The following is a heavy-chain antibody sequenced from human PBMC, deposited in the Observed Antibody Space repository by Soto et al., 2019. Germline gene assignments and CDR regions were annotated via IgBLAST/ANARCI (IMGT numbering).Heavy chain of an antibody. V-gene: IGHV3-33*01. CDR3: ARDQGGIHDY. D-gene: IGHD5-18*01. J-gene: IGHJ4*02. Sequence: QVQLVESGGGVVQPGRSLRLSCAASGFTCSSYGMHWVRQAPGKGLEWVAVIWYDGSNKYDADSVKGRFTISRDNSKNTLYLQMNSLRAEDTAVYYCARDQGGIHDYWGQGTLVTVSS. CDR1: GFTCSSYG. CDR2: IWYDGSNK.